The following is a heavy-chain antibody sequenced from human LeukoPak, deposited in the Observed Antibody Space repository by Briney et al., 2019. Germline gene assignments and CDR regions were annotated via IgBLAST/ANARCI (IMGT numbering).Heavy chain of an antibody. Sequence: SAKVSCKATGFTFTNYDINWVRQATGQGLEWMGGIIPIFGTANYAQKFQGRVTITADESTSTAYMELSSLRSEDTAVYYCATSFRPARYCSGGSCYGGFDYWGQGTLVTVSS. CDR3: ATSFRPARYCSGGSCYGGFDY. V-gene: IGHV1-69*13. J-gene: IGHJ4*02. CDR2: IIPIFGTA. CDR1: GFTFTNYD. D-gene: IGHD2-15*01.